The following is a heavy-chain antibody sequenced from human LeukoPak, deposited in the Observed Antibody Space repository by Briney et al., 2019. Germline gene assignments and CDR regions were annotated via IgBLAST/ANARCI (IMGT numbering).Heavy chain of an antibody. CDR3: ARDLPKRGYSGYDAYYYYYMDV. CDR1: GGSFSVYY. J-gene: IGHJ6*03. D-gene: IGHD5-12*01. CDR2: INHSGST. Sequence: SETQSLTCAVYGGSFSVYYWSWTRQPPGKGLEWLGEINHSGSTNYNPSLKSPVTISVDTSKNQFSLKLSSVTAADTAVYYCARDLPKRGYSGYDAYYYYYMDVWGKGTTVTVSS. V-gene: IGHV4-34*01.